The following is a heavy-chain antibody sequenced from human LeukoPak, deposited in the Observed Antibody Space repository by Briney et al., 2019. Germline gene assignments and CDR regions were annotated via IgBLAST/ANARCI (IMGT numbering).Heavy chain of an antibody. CDR1: GFTFSSYA. J-gene: IGHJ1*01. CDR3: ARGFREAVPSLGIDPYAQYFQH. D-gene: IGHD2-2*01. CDR2: ISYDGSNK. V-gene: IGHV3-30*04. Sequence: GGSVRLSCAASGFTFSSYAMHWVRQAPGKGLEWVAVISYDGSNKYYADYVKGRFTISRDNSKNTLYMEMNSLRAEDTAVYYCARGFREAVPSLGIDPYAQYFQHWGQRTLVT.